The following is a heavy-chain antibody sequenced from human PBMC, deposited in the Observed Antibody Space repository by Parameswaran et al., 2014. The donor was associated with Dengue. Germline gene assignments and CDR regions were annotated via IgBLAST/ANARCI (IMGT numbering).Heavy chain of an antibody. J-gene: IGHJ4*02. CDR2: INPNSGGT. Sequence: WVRQAPGQGLEWMGWINPNSGGTNYAQKFQGWVTMTRDTSISTAYMELSRLRSDDTAVYYCARGLRATYYDFWSGSEPPTFFDYWGQGTLVTVSS. V-gene: IGHV1-2*04. CDR3: ARGLRATYYDFWSGSEPPTFFDY. D-gene: IGHD3-3*01.